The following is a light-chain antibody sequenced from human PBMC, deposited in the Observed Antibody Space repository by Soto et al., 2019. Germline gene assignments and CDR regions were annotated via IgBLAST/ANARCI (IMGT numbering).Light chain of an antibody. J-gene: IGLJ2*01. CDR3: AAWDDSLNVVV. Sequence: QLVLTQPPSASGTPGQRVTISCSGSSSNIGSNTVNWYQHLPGTAPKLLIYSNNQRPSGVPDRFSGSKSGTSASLAISGLQSEDEAEYYCAAWDDSLNVVVFGGGTKLTVL. V-gene: IGLV1-44*01. CDR2: SNN. CDR1: SSNIGSNT.